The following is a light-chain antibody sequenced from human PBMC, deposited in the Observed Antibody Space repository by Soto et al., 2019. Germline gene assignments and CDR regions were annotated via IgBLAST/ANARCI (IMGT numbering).Light chain of an antibody. CDR3: RQSYSTPLT. CDR2: GPS. CDR1: QSIDSY. J-gene: IGKJ4*01. V-gene: IGKV1-39*01. Sequence: DIQMTQSPSSLSASVGDRVTITCRASQSIDSYLNWYQQKPGKAPKLLIYGPSSWQSGVPSRFSGSGSGTDFTLTISSLQPEDFATYYCRQSYSTPLTFGGGTKVEIK.